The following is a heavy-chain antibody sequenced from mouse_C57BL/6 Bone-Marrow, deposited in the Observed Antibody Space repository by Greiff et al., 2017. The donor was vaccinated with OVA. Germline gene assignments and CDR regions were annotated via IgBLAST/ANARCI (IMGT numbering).Heavy chain of an antibody. Sequence: EVMLVESGGGLVKPGESLKLSCESYEYEFPSHDMSWVRQTPAKRLEWVAAINSDGGSTYYQDTMERRFILSRDNTKKTLYLQMSSLRSYDTAWYYCTRRNYSNGGFAYWGQGTLVTVSA. D-gene: IGHD2-5*01. CDR1: EYEFPSHD. CDR3: TRRNYSNGGFAY. CDR2: INSDGGST. J-gene: IGHJ3*01. V-gene: IGHV5-2*01.